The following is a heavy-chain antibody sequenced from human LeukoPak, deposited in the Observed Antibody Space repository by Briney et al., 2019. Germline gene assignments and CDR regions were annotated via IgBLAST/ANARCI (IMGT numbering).Heavy chain of an antibody. J-gene: IGHJ5*02. D-gene: IGHD3-10*01. Sequence: SAYNGNTNYAPKLQGRVTITTDTSTSTAYMELRSLRSDDTAVYYCARVGGGMVRGYNWLDPWGQGTLVPVSS. CDR2: SAYNGNT. CDR3: ARVGGGMVRGYNWLDP. V-gene: IGHV1-18*01.